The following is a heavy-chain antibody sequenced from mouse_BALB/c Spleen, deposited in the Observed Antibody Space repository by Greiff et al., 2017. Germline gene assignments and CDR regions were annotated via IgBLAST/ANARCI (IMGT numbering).Heavy chain of an antibody. CDR3: ARGRDGYYWYFDV. CDR1: GYAFTNYL. D-gene: IGHD2-3*01. V-gene: IGHV1-54*01. J-gene: IGHJ1*01. Sequence: VKLLESGAELVRPGTSVKVSCKASGYAFTNYLIEWVKQRPGQGLEWIGVINPGSGGTNYNEKFKGKATLTADKSSSTAYMQLSSLTSDDSAVYFCARGRDGYYWYFDVWGAGTTVTVSS. CDR2: INPGSGGT.